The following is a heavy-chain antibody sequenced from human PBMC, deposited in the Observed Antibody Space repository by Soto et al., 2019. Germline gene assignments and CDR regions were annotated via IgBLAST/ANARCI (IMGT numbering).Heavy chain of an antibody. CDR1: GYTFTTYTFTNYY. CDR3: ARAGGEPPRPYYHYAMDV. V-gene: IGHV1-46*01. D-gene: IGHD3-10*01. J-gene: IGHJ6*02. CDR2: INPSGCST. Sequence: QVQLVQSGAEVKKPGASVKVSCKASGYTFTTYTFTNYYIHWVRRAPGQGLEWMGIINPSGCSTSYAQKFQGRAXMXXXXXXXXXXXXXXXXXXXXXXXXYXARAGGEPPRPYYHYAMDVWGQGTTVTVSS.